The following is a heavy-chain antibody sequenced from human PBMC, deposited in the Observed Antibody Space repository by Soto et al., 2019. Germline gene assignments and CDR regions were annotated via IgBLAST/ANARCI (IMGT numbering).Heavy chain of an antibody. D-gene: IGHD3-22*01. J-gene: IGHJ6*01. Sequence: VESLTISCKVSGYSFTSYWIIWVIQMPGKCLEWMGRIDPSDSYTNYSPSFQGHVTISADKSISTAYLQWSSLKASDTAMYYCASIYDRSGPSYYYGMDVWGQGTTVTVSS. CDR1: GYSFTSYW. CDR2: IDPSDSYT. V-gene: IGHV5-10-1*01. CDR3: ASIYDRSGPSYYYGMDV.